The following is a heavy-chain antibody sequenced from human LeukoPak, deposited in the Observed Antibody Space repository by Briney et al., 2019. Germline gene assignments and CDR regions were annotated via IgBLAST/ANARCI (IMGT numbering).Heavy chain of an antibody. V-gene: IGHV3-23*01. Sequence: GGSLRLSCVVSGFTFSSYVVGWVHQAPGKGLEWVSVISSSGDRTFYADSVKGRFTISRDNSKNTLYLQMNSLRVEDTAIYYCVKGGSGSYYDRFDYWGQGTLVTVSS. J-gene: IGHJ4*02. CDR3: VKGGSGSYYDRFDY. CDR2: ISSSGDRT. CDR1: GFTFSSYV. D-gene: IGHD1-26*01.